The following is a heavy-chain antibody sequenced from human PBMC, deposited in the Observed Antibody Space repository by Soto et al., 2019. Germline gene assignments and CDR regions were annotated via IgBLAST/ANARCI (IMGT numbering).Heavy chain of an antibody. Sequence: PSETLSLTCTVSGGSISRYYWSWIRQPPGKGLEWIGYISHSGITNYNPSLKSRVIISVDTSKNQFSLNLSSVTATDAAVYYCARLVGSSWPSYWGQGTLVTVS. J-gene: IGHJ4*02. CDR1: GGSISRYY. CDR3: ARLVGSSWPSY. D-gene: IGHD6-13*01. CDR2: ISHSGIT. V-gene: IGHV4-59*08.